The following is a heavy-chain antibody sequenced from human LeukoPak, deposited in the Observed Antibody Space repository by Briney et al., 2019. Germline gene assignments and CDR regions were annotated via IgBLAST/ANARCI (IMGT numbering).Heavy chain of an antibody. CDR3: ARANYFSAMDV. Sequence: ASVKVSCKATGYTFTSSFISWVRQAPGQGLEWMGWISSYNGNANYAQKFLGRVTMTTDTATSTTYMDLRSLRSDDTAVFYCARANYFSAMDVWGQGTTVTVSS. J-gene: IGHJ6*02. CDR1: GYTFTSSF. V-gene: IGHV1-18*01. D-gene: IGHD5-24*01. CDR2: ISSYNGNA.